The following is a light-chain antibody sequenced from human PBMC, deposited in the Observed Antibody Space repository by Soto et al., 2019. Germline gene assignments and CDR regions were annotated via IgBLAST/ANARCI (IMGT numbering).Light chain of an antibody. J-gene: IGKJ4*01. V-gene: IGKV3D-15*01. CDR1: QSVDND. CDR2: DAS. CDR3: QQYNNWPLT. Sequence: EIVMKQSPATLSVSPGDRATLSCRASQSVDNDLAWYQQKPGQPPRLLIYDASTRATGIPARFSGSQSGTEFTLTISSLLSEDFAVYSCQQYNNWPLTFGGGTKVDTK.